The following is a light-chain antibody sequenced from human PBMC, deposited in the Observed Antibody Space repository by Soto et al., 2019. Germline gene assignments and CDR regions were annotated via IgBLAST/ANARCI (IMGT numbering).Light chain of an antibody. CDR1: QGISNS. V-gene: IGKV1-27*01. J-gene: IGKJ4*01. Sequence: DIQMTQSPSSLSASVGDRVTITWRASQGISNSLAWYKQNPGKVPKLLIYAASTLQPGIPSRFSGSGSGTDFTLTISSLQPEDVATYYCQKYNSAPLTFGGGTKVEIK. CDR3: QKYNSAPLT. CDR2: AAS.